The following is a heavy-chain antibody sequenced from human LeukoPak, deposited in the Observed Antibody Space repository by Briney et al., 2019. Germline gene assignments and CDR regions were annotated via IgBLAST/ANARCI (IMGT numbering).Heavy chain of an antibody. Sequence: PGGSLRLPCAASGFTFSSFAMHWVRQAPGKGLEWVAVLWYDGSNKLYGDSVRGRFTISRDNTKNTLYLQMNSLRAEDTAVYYCVKDRTGSWSFDYWGQGTLVTVPS. V-gene: IGHV3-30*02. CDR2: LWYDGSNK. J-gene: IGHJ4*02. CDR3: VKDRTGSWSFDY. D-gene: IGHD6-13*01. CDR1: GFTFSSFA.